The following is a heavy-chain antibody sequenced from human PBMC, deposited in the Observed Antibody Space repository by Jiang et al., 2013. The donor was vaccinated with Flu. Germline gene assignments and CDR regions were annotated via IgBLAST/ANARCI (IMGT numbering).Heavy chain of an antibody. V-gene: IGHV5-51*01. CDR2: IYPGDSDT. Sequence: YWIGWVRQMPGKGLEWMGIIYPGDSDTRYSPSFQGQVTISADKSISTAYLQWSSLRSEDTAVYYCASVRLLGEWLLLPYWGQGTLVTVSS. CDR3: ASVRLLGEWLLLPY. D-gene: IGHD3-3*01. CDR1: YW. J-gene: IGHJ4*02.